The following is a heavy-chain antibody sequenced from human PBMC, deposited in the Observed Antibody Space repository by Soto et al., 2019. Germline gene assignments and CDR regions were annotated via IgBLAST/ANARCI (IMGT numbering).Heavy chain of an antibody. CDR3: SKGTGTTRLYSMDV. CDR2: ISASGDST. Sequence: PGGSLRLSCVASGFTFHTYAMNWVRQAPGKWLEWVSGISASGDSTYYADSLMGRFTISRDNSKNTLYLQMNSLRAEDTAVYYCSKGTGTTRLYSMDVWGQGXTVTVYS. J-gene: IGHJ6*02. CDR1: GFTFHTYA. V-gene: IGHV3-23*01. D-gene: IGHD1-7*01.